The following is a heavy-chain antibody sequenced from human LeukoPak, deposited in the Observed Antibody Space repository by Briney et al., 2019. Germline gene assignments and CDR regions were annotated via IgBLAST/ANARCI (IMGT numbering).Heavy chain of an antibody. CDR1: GFTFSSYA. CDR2: ISGSAGST. D-gene: IGHD6-13*01. J-gene: IGHJ4*02. V-gene: IGHV3-23*01. CDR3: AKAGGSNSWYYFDF. Sequence: PGGSLRLSCAASGFTFSSYAMSWVRQAPGKGLEWVSAISGSAGSTYHADSVKGRFTISRDNSKNTLYLQMNSLRAEDTALYYCAKAGGSNSWYYFDFWGQGTLVTVSS.